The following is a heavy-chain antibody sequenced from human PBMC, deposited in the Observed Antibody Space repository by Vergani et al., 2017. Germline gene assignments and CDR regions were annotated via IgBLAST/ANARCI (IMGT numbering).Heavy chain of an antibody. V-gene: IGHV3-9*02. Sequence: EVQLEESGGGLVLPGRSLRLSCVASGFTSAGYAMHWVRQAPGKGLEWVSVISRNSNSIGYADSVKGRFTISRDNAKNSLYLQMNSLRAEDTALYYCAKDLGTSSGGGWFDPWGQGTLVTVSS. CDR3: AKDLGTSSGGGWFDP. J-gene: IGHJ5*02. D-gene: IGHD6-6*01. CDR2: ISRNSNSI. CDR1: GFTSAGYA.